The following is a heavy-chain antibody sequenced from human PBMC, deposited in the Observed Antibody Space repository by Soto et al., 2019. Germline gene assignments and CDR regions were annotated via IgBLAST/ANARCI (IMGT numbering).Heavy chain of an antibody. D-gene: IGHD3-10*01. CDR3: ARILDGSYYFDY. V-gene: IGHV4-28*01. CDR2: IYKSGGT. J-gene: IGHJ4*02. CDR1: DYSINSGHW. Sequence: SETLSLTCAVSDYSINSGHWWGWIRQPPGKGLEWIGYIYKSGGTYYNPSLKSRVTMSVDTSKNQFSLNLSSVTAVDTAVYYCARILDGSYYFDYWGQGTLVTVSS.